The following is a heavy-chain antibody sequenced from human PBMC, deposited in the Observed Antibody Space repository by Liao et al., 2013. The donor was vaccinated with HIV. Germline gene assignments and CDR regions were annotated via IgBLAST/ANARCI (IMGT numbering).Heavy chain of an antibody. CDR3: ARRSTVVTPDAFDI. Sequence: QLQLQESGPGLVKPSETLSLTCIVSGGSISSSSYYWSWIRQPAGKGLEWIGRIYTSGSTYYNPSLKSRVTISVDTSKNQFSLKLSSVTAADTAVYYCARRSTVVTPDAFDIWGQGTMVTVSS. V-gene: IGHV4-61*02. CDR1: GGSISSSSYY. D-gene: IGHD4-23*01. J-gene: IGHJ3*02. CDR2: IYTSGST.